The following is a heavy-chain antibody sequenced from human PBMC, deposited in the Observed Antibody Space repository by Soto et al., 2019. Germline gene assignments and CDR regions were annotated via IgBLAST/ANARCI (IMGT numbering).Heavy chain of an antibody. CDR3: AREMSYYFDS. CDR1: GDSISRDGSS. Sequence: QVQLQESGSGLVKPSQTLVLTCTVSGDSISRDGSSWSWLRQPPGKGLEWIGYIYHNGATYYNPSLKSRVTTSVDKSKNQFSLSLASVTAADTAVYYCAREMSYYFDSWGHGTLVTVSS. CDR2: IYHNGAT. V-gene: IGHV4-30-2*01. J-gene: IGHJ4*01.